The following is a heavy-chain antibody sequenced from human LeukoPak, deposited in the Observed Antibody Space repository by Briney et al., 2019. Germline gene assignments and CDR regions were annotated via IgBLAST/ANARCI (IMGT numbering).Heavy chain of an antibody. V-gene: IGHV1-2*02. CDR2: INPNSGGT. D-gene: IGHD6-13*01. CDR1: GYTFTGYY. J-gene: IGHJ4*02. Sequence: ASVKVSCKASGYTFTGYYMHWVRQAPGQGLEWMGWINPNSGGTNYAQKFQGRVTMTRDTSISTAYMELSRLRSDDTAVYYCARVCPLAAAGSDWGQGPLVTVSS. CDR3: ARVCPLAAAGSD.